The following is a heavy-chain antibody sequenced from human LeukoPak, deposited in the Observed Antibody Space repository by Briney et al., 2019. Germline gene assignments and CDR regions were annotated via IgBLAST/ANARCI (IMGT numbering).Heavy chain of an antibody. Sequence: ASVKVSCKASGYTFTSYDINWVRQATGQGLEWMGWMNPNSGNTGYAQKFQGRVTMTRNTSISTAYMELSSLRPEDTAVYYCSSGSYYPFDYWGQGTLVTVSS. CDR2: MNPNSGNT. CDR1: GYTFTSYD. V-gene: IGHV1-8*01. CDR3: SSGSYYPFDY. D-gene: IGHD3-10*01. J-gene: IGHJ4*02.